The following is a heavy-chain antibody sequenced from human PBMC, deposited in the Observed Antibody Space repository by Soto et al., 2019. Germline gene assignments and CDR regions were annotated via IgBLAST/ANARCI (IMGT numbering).Heavy chain of an antibody. V-gene: IGHV1-18*01. CDR1: GYTFTSYG. Sequence: ASVKVSCKASGYTFTSYGISWVRQAPGQGLEWMGWISAYNGNTNYAQKLQGRVTMTTDTSTSTAYMELRSLRSDDTAVYYCASNGLGSTVTTDYYYYYYMDVWGKGTTVTVSS. CDR2: ISAYNGNT. D-gene: IGHD4-17*01. CDR3: ASNGLGSTVTTDYYYYYYMDV. J-gene: IGHJ6*03.